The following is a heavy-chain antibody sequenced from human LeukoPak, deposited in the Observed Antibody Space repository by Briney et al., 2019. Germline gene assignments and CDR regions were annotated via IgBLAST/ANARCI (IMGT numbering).Heavy chain of an antibody. Sequence: GESLKISCKGSGYSFTSYWIGWVRQMPGKGLEWMGITYPGDSNTRYSPSFQGQVTISADKSISTAYLQWSSLKASDTAMYYCARGPRYCSGGSCYSWFDPWGHGTLVTVSS. CDR3: ARGPRYCSGGSCYSWFDP. V-gene: IGHV5-51*01. D-gene: IGHD2-15*01. CDR1: GYSFTSYW. CDR2: TYPGDSNT. J-gene: IGHJ5*02.